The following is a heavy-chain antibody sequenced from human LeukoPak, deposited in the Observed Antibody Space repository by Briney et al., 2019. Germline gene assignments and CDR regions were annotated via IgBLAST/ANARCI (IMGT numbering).Heavy chain of an antibody. CDR3: ARDNKARGVVPDAFDI. Sequence: KPSETLSLTCTVSGGSISSYYWSWIRQPPGKGLEWIGYIYYSGSTNYNPSLKSRVTISVDTSKNQFSLKLSSVTAADTAVYYCARDNKARGVVPDAFDIWGQGQWSPSLQ. CDR2: IYYSGST. D-gene: IGHD2-15*01. CDR1: GGSISSYY. J-gene: IGHJ3*02. V-gene: IGHV4-59*01.